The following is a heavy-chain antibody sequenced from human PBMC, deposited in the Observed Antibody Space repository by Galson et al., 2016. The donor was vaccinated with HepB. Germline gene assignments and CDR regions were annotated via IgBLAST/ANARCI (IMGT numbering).Heavy chain of an antibody. CDR2: IYPDDSDT. Sequence: QSGAEVKKPGESLKISCKGSGYSFTDYWIGWVRQRPGKGLDWMGIIYPDDSDTRYSPSFQGQVTIAADKSINTAYLQWSSLKASDTGIYYCARPMRYCRGGTCYSGGYFDLWGRGTLVTVSS. V-gene: IGHV5-51*01. CDR3: ARPMRYCRGGTCYSGGYFDL. J-gene: IGHJ2*01. CDR1: GYSFTDYW. D-gene: IGHD2-15*01.